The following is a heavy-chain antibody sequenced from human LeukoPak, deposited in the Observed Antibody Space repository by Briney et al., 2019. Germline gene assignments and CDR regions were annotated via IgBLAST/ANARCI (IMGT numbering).Heavy chain of an antibody. Sequence: KPSETLSLTCGVSGGSFSGYYWSWIRQSPGKGLEWIGEINHIGTINYNPSLKSRLSLSLDTSKSQFSLRLSSVTAADTAVFYCARGREAYDYGSGTYYTSYYYYMDVWDKGTTVAVSS. V-gene: IGHV4-34*01. CDR1: GGSFSGYY. CDR2: INHIGTI. D-gene: IGHD3-10*01. CDR3: ARGREAYDYGSGTYYTSYYYYMDV. J-gene: IGHJ6*03.